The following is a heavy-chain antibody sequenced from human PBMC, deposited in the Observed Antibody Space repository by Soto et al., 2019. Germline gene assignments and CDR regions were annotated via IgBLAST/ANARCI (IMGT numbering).Heavy chain of an antibody. V-gene: IGHV4-34*01. D-gene: IGHD4-4*01. J-gene: IGHJ4*02. CDR3: ARGVYRHTRFDY. Sequence: SETLSLTCPVSGGSIRRSGHYWSWISQHPGKGLEWIGDINHSGSTNYNPSLKSRVTISVDTSKNQFSLKLSSVTAADTAVYYCARGVYRHTRFDYWGQGTLVTVSS. CDR2: INHSGST. CDR1: GGSIRRSGHY.